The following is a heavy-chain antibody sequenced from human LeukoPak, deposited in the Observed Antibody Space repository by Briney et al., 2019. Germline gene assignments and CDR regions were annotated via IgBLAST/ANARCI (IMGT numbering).Heavy chain of an antibody. J-gene: IGHJ5*02. D-gene: IGHD3-10*01. CDR3: ARDFQLDTRLKYYYGSGRRNWFDP. CDR1: GGSISSSSYY. Sequence: SETLSLTCTVSGGSISSSSYYWGWTRQPPGKGLEWIGSIYYSGSTYYNPSLKSRVTISVDTSKNQFSLKLSSVTAADTAVYYCARDFQLDTRLKYYYGSGRRNWFDPWGQGTLVTVSS. V-gene: IGHV4-39*07. CDR2: IYYSGST.